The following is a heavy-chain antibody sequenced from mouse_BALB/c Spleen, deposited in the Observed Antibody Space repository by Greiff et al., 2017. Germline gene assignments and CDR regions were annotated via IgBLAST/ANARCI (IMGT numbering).Heavy chain of an antibody. Sequence: EVQLQQSGPELVKPGASVKISCKASGYTFTDYNMHWVKQSHGKSLEWIGYIYPYNGGTGHNQKFKSKATLTVDNSSSTAYMELRSLTSEDSAVYYCARGARAYYYAMDYWGQGTSVTVSS. V-gene: IGHV1S29*02. J-gene: IGHJ4*01. CDR1: GYTFTDYN. D-gene: IGHD3-1*01. CDR2: IYPYNGGT. CDR3: ARGARAYYYAMDY.